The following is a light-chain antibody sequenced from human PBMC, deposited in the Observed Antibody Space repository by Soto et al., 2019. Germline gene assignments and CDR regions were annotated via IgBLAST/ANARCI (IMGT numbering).Light chain of an antibody. V-gene: IGKV3-20*01. CDR3: QQYGSSSDT. CDR2: GAS. J-gene: IGKJ2*01. Sequence: EIVLTQSPGTLSLSPGERATLSCRASQSVSSTYLAWYQQNPGQAPRRLIYGASSRATAIPVRFSGSGSGTDFTPFSTILEPEDCEVYFCQQYGSSSDTFGQGTKLEIK. CDR1: QSVSSTY.